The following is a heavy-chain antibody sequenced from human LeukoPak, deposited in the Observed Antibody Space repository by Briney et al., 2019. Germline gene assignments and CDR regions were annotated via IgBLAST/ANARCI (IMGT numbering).Heavy chain of an antibody. D-gene: IGHD1-1*01. CDR2: FDPEDGET. CDR1: GYTLTELS. Sequence: GPSVKVSCKVSGYTLTELSMHWVRQAPGTGHEWMGGFDPEDGETIYAQKFQSRVTMTEDTSTDTAYMGLSSLRSEDTAVYYCATVASGTTGTTGAFAIWGQGEMVTVSS. J-gene: IGHJ3*02. CDR3: ATVASGTTGTTGAFAI. V-gene: IGHV1-24*01.